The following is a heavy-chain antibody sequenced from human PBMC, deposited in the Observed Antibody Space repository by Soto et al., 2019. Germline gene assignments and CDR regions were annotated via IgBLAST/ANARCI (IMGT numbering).Heavy chain of an antibody. Sequence: PSQTLSLTCALSGDSVSSNSAAWNWVRQSPSRGLEWLGRTYYRSKWYNDYAVSVKSRITINPDTSKNQFSLQLNSVTPEDTAVYYCARVGIVGATSLYYYYGMDVWGQGTTVTVSS. V-gene: IGHV6-1*01. CDR3: ARVGIVGATSLYYYYGMDV. D-gene: IGHD1-26*01. J-gene: IGHJ6*02. CDR2: TYYRSKWYN. CDR1: GDSVSSNSAA.